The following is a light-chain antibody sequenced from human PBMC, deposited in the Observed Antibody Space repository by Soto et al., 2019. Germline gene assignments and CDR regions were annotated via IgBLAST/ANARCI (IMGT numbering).Light chain of an antibody. CDR3: QPYDSSLSGSYV. J-gene: IGLJ1*01. Sequence: QSVLTQPPSVPGAPGQRITISCTGSSSNIGAGYHVHWYQQLPGTAPKLLIYDNNNRPSGVPDRFSGSKSGTSASLAITGLQAEDEADYYCQPYDSSLSGSYVFGTGTKVTVL. V-gene: IGLV1-40*01. CDR1: SSNIGAGYH. CDR2: DNN.